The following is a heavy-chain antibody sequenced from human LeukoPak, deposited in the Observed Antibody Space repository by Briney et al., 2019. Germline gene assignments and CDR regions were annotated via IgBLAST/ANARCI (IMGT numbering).Heavy chain of an antibody. V-gene: IGHV4-30-2*01. J-gene: IGHJ4*02. CDR2: IYHSGST. Sequence: PSQALSLTCAVSGGSISSGGYSWSWIRQPPGKGLEWIGYIYHSGSTYYNPSLKSRVTISVDTSKNQFSLKLSSVTAADTAVYYCARRDSYGREFDYWGQGTLVTVSS. CDR3: ARRDSYGREFDY. D-gene: IGHD5-18*01. CDR1: GGSISSGGYS.